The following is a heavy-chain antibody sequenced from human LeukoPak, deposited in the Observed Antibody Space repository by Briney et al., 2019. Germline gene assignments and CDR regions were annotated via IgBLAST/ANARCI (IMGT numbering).Heavy chain of an antibody. Sequence: ASVKVSCKASGYTFTGYHIHWVRQAPGQGLEWMGWINPNSSGPNYAQKFQGRVTSPSNTSISTGYMELSRLRSDDTAVNFCARGGSAAGTYYYYGLAVWGQGTTVTVAS. CDR3: ARGGSAAGTYYYYGLAV. CDR2: INPNSSGP. CDR1: GYTFTGYH. J-gene: IGHJ6*02. D-gene: IGHD6-13*01. V-gene: IGHV1-2*01.